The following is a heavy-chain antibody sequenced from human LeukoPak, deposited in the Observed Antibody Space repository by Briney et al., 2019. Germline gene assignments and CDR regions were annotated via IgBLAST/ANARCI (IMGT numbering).Heavy chain of an antibody. CDR3: ARGGLPIYYYYIDV. CDR1: GYTFTGYY. CDR2: IHPNRGGT. Sequence: ASVKVSCTASGYTFTGYYMHWVRQAPGQGLEWMGWIHPNRGGTNYAQKVQGRVTMTRDTSINTAYMELSRLRSDDTAVYYCARGGLPIYYYYIDVWGKGTTVTVSS. D-gene: IGHD3-16*01. J-gene: IGHJ6*03. V-gene: IGHV1-2*02.